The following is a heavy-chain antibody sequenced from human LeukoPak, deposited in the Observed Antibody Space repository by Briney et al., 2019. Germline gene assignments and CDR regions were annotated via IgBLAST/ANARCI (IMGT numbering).Heavy chain of an antibody. CDR1: GVTFSSYA. CDR2: ISGSGGST. V-gene: IGHV3-23*01. Sequence: GGSQRLSCAASGVTFSSYAMCWVRQAPGKGLEWVSAISGSGGSTYYADSVKGRFTISRDNSKNTLYLQMNSLRAEDTAVYYCAKDVDYEGYYFDYWGQGTLVTVSS. J-gene: IGHJ4*02. CDR3: AKDVDYEGYYFDY. D-gene: IGHD3-22*01.